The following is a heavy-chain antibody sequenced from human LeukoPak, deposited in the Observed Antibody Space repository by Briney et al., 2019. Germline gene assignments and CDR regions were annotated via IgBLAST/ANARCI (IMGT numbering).Heavy chain of an antibody. J-gene: IGHJ6*02. CDR1: GGSVSSYY. D-gene: IGHD6-19*01. CDR3: ARDSAVSGYYYYGMDV. Sequence: SETLSLTCTVSGGSVSSYYWSWIRQPPGKGLEWIGYIYYSGRVNYNPSLKSRVTISVDTSKNQFSLKLSSVTAADMAVYYCARDSAVSGYYYYGMDVWGQGTTVTVSS. CDR2: IYYSGRV. V-gene: IGHV4-59*02.